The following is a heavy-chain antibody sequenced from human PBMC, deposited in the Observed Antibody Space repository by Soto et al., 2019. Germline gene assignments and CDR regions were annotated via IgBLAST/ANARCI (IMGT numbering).Heavy chain of an antibody. CDR3: ATLDRADYPPLAA. J-gene: IGHJ5*02. CDR1: GFLFSTST. CDR2: ISSRGTDI. Sequence: QARLVQSGGGLVQSGRSLTLSCEASGFLFSTSTLNWVRRAPGKGLEWVAEISSRGTDIYYADSVKGRFTISRDNSKNTLYLLLDRVKSDDTAVYFCATLDRADYPPLAAWGQGTLVTVSS. D-gene: IGHD4-17*01. V-gene: IGHV3-30*14.